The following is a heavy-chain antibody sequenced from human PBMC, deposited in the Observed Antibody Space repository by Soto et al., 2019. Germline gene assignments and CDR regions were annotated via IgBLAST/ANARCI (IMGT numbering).Heavy chain of an antibody. J-gene: IGHJ6*02. CDR2: IKTYNGNT. V-gene: IGHV1-18*01. CDR1: GYTFTRYG. Sequence: QVQLVQSGAEVKNPGASVKVSCKASGYTFTRYGIGWARQAPGQGLAWMGWIKTYNGNTNYAQNVQGRVTLTTATSTSTAYMERRSLRSNDTAVYYCAMVDVYVTPSPQDVWGQGTTVIVSS. D-gene: IGHD3-16*01. CDR3: AMVDVYVTPSPQDV.